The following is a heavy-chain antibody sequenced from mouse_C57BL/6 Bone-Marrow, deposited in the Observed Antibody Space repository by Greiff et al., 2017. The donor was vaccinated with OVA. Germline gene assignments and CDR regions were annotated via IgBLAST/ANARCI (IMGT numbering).Heavy chain of an antibody. CDR2: IDPSDSYT. J-gene: IGHJ2*01. V-gene: IGHV1-69*01. Sequence: QVQLQQPGAELVMPGASVKLSCKASGYTFTSYWMHWVKQRPGQGLEWIGEIDPSDSYTNYNQKFKGKSTLTVDKSSSTAYMQLSSLTSEDSAVYYCTKDYYGAYWGQGTTLTVSS. D-gene: IGHD1-1*01. CDR1: GYTFTSYW. CDR3: TKDYYGAY.